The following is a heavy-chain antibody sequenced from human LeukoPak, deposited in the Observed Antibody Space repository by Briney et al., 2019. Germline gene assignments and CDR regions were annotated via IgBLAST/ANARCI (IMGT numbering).Heavy chain of an antibody. D-gene: IGHD4-17*01. CDR3: ARHRCSNCGDYFDY. V-gene: IGHV3-7*03. J-gene: IGHJ4*02. CDR2: IKQDGSAK. CDR1: GFTFSSYW. Sequence: GGSLRLSCAASGFTFSSYWMSWVRQAPGKVLEWVANIKQDGSAKYYVDSVKGRFTISRDNAKNSLYLQVDSLRAEDTAVYYCARHRCSNCGDYFDYWGQGTLVTVSS.